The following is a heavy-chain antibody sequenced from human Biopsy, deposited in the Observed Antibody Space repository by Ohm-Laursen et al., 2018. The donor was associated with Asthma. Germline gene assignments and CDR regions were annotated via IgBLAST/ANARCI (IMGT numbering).Heavy chain of an antibody. Sequence: TLSLTCPVSADSISSNNFYWGWIRQPPGKGLEWIATISYTGSTYYNPSLKGRVTISVDTPKNQFSLKLGSVTAADTAVYYCARHSGNYYAQLNYWGQGALVTVSS. CDR1: ADSISSNNFY. J-gene: IGHJ4*02. V-gene: IGHV4-39*01. CDR3: ARHSGNYYAQLNY. D-gene: IGHD1-26*01. CDR2: ISYTGST.